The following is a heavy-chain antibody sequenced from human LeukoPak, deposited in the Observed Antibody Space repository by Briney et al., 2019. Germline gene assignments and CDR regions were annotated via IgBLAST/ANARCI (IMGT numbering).Heavy chain of an antibody. J-gene: IGHJ4*02. V-gene: IGHV4-59*01. CDR2: IYYSGST. CDR3: EREGWYSSSWYSPAGFDY. CDR1: GGSISSYY. Sequence: SETLSLTCTVSGGSISSYYWSWIRQPPGKGLEWIGYIYYSGSTNYNPSLKSRVTISVDTSKNQFSLKLSSVTAADTAVYYCEREGWYSSSWYSPAGFDYWGQGTLVTVSS. D-gene: IGHD6-13*01.